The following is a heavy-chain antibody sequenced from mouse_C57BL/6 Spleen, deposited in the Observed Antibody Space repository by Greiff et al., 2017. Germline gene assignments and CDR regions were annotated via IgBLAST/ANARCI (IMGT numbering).Heavy chain of an antibody. D-gene: IGHD1-1*01. CDR3: AISRGDGSSYGWYFEV. V-gene: IGHV1-39*01. CDR1: GYSFTDYN. CDR2: INPNYGTT. J-gene: IGHJ1*03. Sequence: VQLQQSGPELVKPGASVKISCKASGYSFTDYNMNWVKQSNGKSLEWIGVINPNYGTTSYNQKFKGKATLTVDQSSSTAYMQLNSLTSEDSAVYYCAISRGDGSSYGWYFEVWGTGTTVTVSS.